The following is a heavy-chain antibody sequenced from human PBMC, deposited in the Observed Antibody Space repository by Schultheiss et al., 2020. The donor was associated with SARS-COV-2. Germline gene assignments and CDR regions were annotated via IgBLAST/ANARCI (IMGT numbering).Heavy chain of an antibody. Sequence: GGSLRLSCAASGFTVSSNYMSWVRQAPGKGLEWVSAISGSGGSTYYADSVKGRFTISRDNSKNTLYLQMNSLRAEDTAVYYCAKDIGQWLATGAFDIWGQGTMVTVSS. CDR3: AKDIGQWLATGAFDI. J-gene: IGHJ3*02. CDR1: GFTVSSNY. V-gene: IGHV3-23*01. D-gene: IGHD6-19*01. CDR2: ISGSGGST.